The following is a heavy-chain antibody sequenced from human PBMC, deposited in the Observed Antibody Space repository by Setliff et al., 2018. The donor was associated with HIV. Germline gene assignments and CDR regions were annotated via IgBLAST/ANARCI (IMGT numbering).Heavy chain of an antibody. Sequence: PSETLSLTCTVSGDSIDDFYWSWIRQPPGQGLEWIGYIFSNVTTNYSPSLKSRVTMSMDRSKSQFLLNLTSVNASDTAIYYCARRKLSKGGAFDYWGQGALVTVS. J-gene: IGHJ4*02. CDR1: GDSIDDFY. CDR3: ARRKLSKGGAFDY. D-gene: IGHD1-1*01. CDR2: IFSNVTT. V-gene: IGHV4-4*09.